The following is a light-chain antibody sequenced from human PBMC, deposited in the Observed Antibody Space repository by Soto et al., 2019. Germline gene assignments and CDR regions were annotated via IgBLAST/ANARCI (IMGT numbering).Light chain of an antibody. CDR3: AAWDDSLNGHV. V-gene: IGLV1-44*01. CDR1: SSNIGTSS. J-gene: IGLJ1*01. Sequence: QSVLTQPHPASGTPGQRVTISCSGNSSNIGTSSVHWFQQLPGTAPKLLISTTNQRPSGVPERFSGSKSGTSASLAISGLQSEDEADYYGAAWDDSLNGHVFGTGTKVTVL. CDR2: TTN.